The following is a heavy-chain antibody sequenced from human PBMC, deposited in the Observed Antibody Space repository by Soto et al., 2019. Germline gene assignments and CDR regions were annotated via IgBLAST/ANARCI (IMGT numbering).Heavy chain of an antibody. CDR2: ISASGSST. CDR3: AKDAGIAAVGSRWVRWDH. J-gene: IGHJ4*02. D-gene: IGHD6-13*01. Sequence: GGSLRLSCAASGFTFSSYAMTWVRQAPGKGLEWVSSISASGSSTNYADSVKGRFTISRDSSRNTLYLQMSSLRAEDTSLYFCAKDAGIAAVGSRWVRWDHWGQGTLVTVSS. V-gene: IGHV3-23*01. CDR1: GFTFSSYA.